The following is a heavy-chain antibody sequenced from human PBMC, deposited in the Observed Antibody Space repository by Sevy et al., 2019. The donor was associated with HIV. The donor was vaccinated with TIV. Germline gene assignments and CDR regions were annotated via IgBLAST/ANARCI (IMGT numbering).Heavy chain of an antibody. V-gene: IGHV3-23*01. J-gene: IGHJ2*01. D-gene: IGHD6-19*01. Sequence: GGSLRLSCAASGFTFSSYAMSWVRQAPGKGLEWVSAISGSGGSTYYADSVKGRFTISRDNSKNTLYLQMNSLRAEDTAVYYCASCPRPFQWLVGRYFDLWGRGTLVTVSS. CDR3: ASCPRPFQWLVGRYFDL. CDR2: ISGSGGST. CDR1: GFTFSSYA.